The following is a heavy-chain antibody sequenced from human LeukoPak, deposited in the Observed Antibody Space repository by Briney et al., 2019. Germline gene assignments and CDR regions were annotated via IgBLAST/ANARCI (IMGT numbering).Heavy chain of an antibody. V-gene: IGHV3-30*18. J-gene: IGHJ4*02. Sequence: PGRSLRLSCAASGFTFSSYCMHGVRQAPGKGLEWVAVISYDGSNKYYADSVKGRFTISRDNSKNTLYLQMNSLRAEDTSVYYCAKDRDTVVVPGGIRQGLDSWGQGTLVTVSS. CDR2: ISYDGSNK. CDR1: GFTFSSYC. D-gene: IGHD2-2*01. CDR3: AKDRDTVVVPGGIRQGLDS.